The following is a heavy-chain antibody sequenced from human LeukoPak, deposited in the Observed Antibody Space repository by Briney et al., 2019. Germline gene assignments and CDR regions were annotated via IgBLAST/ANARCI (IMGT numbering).Heavy chain of an antibody. J-gene: IGHJ4*02. D-gene: IGHD2-2*02. CDR3: ARPRNCSSTSCYKANDFDY. Sequence: SETLSLTCTVSGGSISSSSYYWGWIRQPPGKGLEWIGSIYYSGSTYYNPSLKSRVTISVDTSKNQFSLKLSSVTAADTAVYYCARPRNCSSTSCYKANDFDYWGQGTLVTVSS. CDR2: IYYSGST. V-gene: IGHV4-39*01. CDR1: GGSISSSSYY.